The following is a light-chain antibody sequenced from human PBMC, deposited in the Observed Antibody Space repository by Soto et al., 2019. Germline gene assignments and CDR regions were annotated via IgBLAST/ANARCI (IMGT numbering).Light chain of an antibody. CDR2: SAS. CDR3: QQGNSFPLT. Sequence: IQMTQSPSSVSASVGDRVTITCRASQDISTWLAWFQQKPGEAPRFLIYSASTLHSGVPSRFSGRGSGTDFTLTISSLQPEDFATYYCQQGNSFPLTFGGGTKVEIK. V-gene: IGKV1-12*01. CDR1: QDISTW. J-gene: IGKJ4*01.